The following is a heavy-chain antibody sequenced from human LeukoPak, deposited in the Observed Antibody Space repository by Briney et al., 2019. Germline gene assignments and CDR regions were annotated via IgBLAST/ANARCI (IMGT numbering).Heavy chain of an antibody. Sequence: ASVKVSCKASGYTFTGYYMHWVRQAPGQGLEWMGWINPNSGGTNYAQKFQGWVTITRDTSISTAYMELSRLRSDDTAVYYCAREKSIAVAGTDYFDYWGQGTLVTVSS. CDR2: INPNSGGT. CDR3: AREKSIAVAGTDYFDY. CDR1: GYTFTGYY. D-gene: IGHD6-19*01. J-gene: IGHJ4*02. V-gene: IGHV1-2*04.